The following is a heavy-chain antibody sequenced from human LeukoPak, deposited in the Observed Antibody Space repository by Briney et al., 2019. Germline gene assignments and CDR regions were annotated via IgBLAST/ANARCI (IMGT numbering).Heavy chain of an antibody. Sequence: PGGSLRLSCAASGFTFSSYAMHWVRQAPGKGLEWVAVISYDGSNKYYADSVKGRFTISRDNSKNTLYLQMNSLRAEDTAVYYCASGGIQLWLSIGGYYYYGMDVWGQGTTVTVSS. CDR2: ISYDGSNK. CDR1: GFTFSSYA. V-gene: IGHV3-30*04. CDR3: ASGGIQLWLSIGGYYYYGMDV. D-gene: IGHD5-18*01. J-gene: IGHJ6*02.